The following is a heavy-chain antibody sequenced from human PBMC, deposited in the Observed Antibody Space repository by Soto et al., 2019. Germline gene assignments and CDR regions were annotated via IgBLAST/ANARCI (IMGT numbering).Heavy chain of an antibody. V-gene: IGHV1-69*12. CDR1: GGTFGSYA. D-gene: IGHD1-26*01. CDR2: IISIFGTA. Sequence: QVQLVQSGAEVKKPGSSVKVSCKASGGTFGSYAISWVRQAPGQGLEWMGGIISIFGTADYAQKFQGRVTITADESTSTAYMELSSLRSEDTAVYYCAAAREVRYYYYGMDVWGQGTTVTVSS. J-gene: IGHJ6*02. CDR3: AAAREVRYYYYGMDV.